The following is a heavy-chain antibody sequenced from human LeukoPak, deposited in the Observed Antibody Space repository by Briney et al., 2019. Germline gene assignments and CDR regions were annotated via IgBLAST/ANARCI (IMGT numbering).Heavy chain of an antibody. CDR1: GYTFTSYD. CDR2: INPNSGGT. D-gene: IGHD2-21*02. Sequence: GASVKVSCKASGYTFTSYDINWVRQAPGQGLEWMGWINPNSGGTNYAQKFQGRVTMTRDTSISTAYMELSRLRSDDTAVYYCARPRVTANNYYYYGMDVWGQGTTVTVSS. V-gene: IGHV1-2*02. CDR3: ARPRVTANNYYYYGMDV. J-gene: IGHJ6*02.